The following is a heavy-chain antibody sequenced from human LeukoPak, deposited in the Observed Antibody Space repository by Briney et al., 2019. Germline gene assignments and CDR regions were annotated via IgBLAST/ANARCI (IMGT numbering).Heavy chain of an antibody. CDR1: GGSISSYY. D-gene: IGHD3-3*01. Sequence: SETLSLTCTVSGGSISSYYWSWIRQPPGKGLEWIGYIYYSGSTNYNPSLKSRVTISVDTSKNQFSLKLSSVTAADTAVYYCARGLAISPYYYYYMDVWGKGTTVTVSS. CDR3: ARGLAISPYYYYYMDV. CDR2: IYYSGST. V-gene: IGHV4-59*01. J-gene: IGHJ6*03.